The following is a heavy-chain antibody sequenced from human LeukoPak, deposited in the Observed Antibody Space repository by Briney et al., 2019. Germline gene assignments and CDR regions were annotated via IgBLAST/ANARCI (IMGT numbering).Heavy chain of an antibody. V-gene: IGHV4-34*01. J-gene: IGHJ4*02. D-gene: IGHD3-22*01. CDR3: ARKQMTYYYDSSGYYAH. Sequence: SETLSLTCAVYGVSFSGYYWSWIRQPPGKGLEWIGEINHSGSTNYNPSLKSRVTISVDTSKNQFSLKLSSVTAADTAVYYCARKQMTYYYDSSGYYAHWGQGTLVTVSS. CDR2: INHSGST. CDR1: GVSFSGYY.